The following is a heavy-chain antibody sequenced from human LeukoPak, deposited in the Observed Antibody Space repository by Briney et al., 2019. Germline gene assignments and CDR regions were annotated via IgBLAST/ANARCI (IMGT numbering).Heavy chain of an antibody. V-gene: IGHV4-59*01. CDR3: ARAALGYCSGGTCYSSWYFDL. J-gene: IGHJ2*01. CDR1: GGSMNSYY. Sequence: SETLSLTCTVSGGSMNSYYWTWIRQPPGKGLEWIGYIYCSGNTDYNPSLKSRVTMSVATSKSQFSLKLSSVTAADTAVYYCARAALGYCSGGTCYSSWYFDLWGRGTLVTVSS. D-gene: IGHD2-15*01. CDR2: IYCSGNT.